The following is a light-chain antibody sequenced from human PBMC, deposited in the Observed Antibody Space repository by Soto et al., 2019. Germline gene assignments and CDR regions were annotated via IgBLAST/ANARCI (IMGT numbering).Light chain of an antibody. CDR1: QSVSSH. J-gene: IGKJ2*01. V-gene: IGKV3-11*01. Sequence: EIVLTQSPGTLSLSPGERATLSCRASQSVSSHLAWYQQKPGQAPRLLIYGASNRATGIPARFSGSGSGTDFTLTISSLAPEDFAVYHCQQRTNWMYTFGQGPKLEIK. CDR2: GAS. CDR3: QQRTNWMYT.